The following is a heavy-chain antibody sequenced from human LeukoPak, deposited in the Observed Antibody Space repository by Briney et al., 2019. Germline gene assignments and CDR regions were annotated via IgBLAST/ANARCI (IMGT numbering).Heavy chain of an antibody. CDR1: GFNFNDAW. V-gene: IGHV3-15*01. CDR3: TAGLGKTDDDS. CDR2: VRTTAEGETT. Sequence: PGGSLRLSCEGSGFNFNDAWMSWIRQAPGKGLEWVGRVRTTAEGETTDYAAPVRGRFIISRDDSKSMVYLQMNRLETEDTAIYYCTAGLGKTDDDSWGQGTLVTVSS. D-gene: IGHD4-11*01. J-gene: IGHJ4*02.